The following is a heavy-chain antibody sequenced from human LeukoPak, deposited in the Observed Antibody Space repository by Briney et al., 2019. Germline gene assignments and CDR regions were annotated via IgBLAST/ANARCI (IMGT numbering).Heavy chain of an antibody. CDR1: GFTFSHFS. V-gene: IGHV3-21*06. CDR3: ARVPGGMEWSDFDY. Sequence: GGSLRLSCEASGFTFSHFSMNWVRQAPGKGLEWVSSISSSSSDIYYADSVKGRFTISRDNIKNSLYLQMNSVRAEDTAVYYCARVPGGMEWSDFDYWGQGTLVTVSS. J-gene: IGHJ4*02. D-gene: IGHD3-3*01. CDR2: ISSSSSDI.